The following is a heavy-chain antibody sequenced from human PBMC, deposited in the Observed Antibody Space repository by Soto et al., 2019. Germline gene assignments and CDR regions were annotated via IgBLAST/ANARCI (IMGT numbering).Heavy chain of an antibody. D-gene: IGHD3-3*01. CDR2: FDPEDGET. Sequence: ASVKVSCKVSGYTLTELSMHWVRQAPGKGLGWMGGFDPEDGETIYAQKFQGRVTMTEDTSTDTAYMELSSLRSEDTAVYYCATRTTDDYFWSGYPNWFDPWGQGTLVTVSS. CDR3: ATRTTDDYFWSGYPNWFDP. J-gene: IGHJ5*02. CDR1: GYTLTELS. V-gene: IGHV1-24*01.